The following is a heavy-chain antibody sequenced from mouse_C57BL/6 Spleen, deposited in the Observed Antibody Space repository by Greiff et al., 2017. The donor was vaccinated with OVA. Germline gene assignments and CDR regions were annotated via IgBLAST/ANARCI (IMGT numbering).Heavy chain of an antibody. CDR3: AKEGVYYGSSYAYYFDY. CDR1: GYTFTSYG. D-gene: IGHD1-1*01. Sequence: QVQLQQSGAELARPGASVKLSCKASGYTFTSYGISWVKQRTGQGLEWIGEIYPRSGNTYYNEKFKGKATLTADKSSSTAYMELRSLTSADSAVYFCAKEGVYYGSSYAYYFDYWGQGTTLTVSS. V-gene: IGHV1-81*01. CDR2: IYPRSGNT. J-gene: IGHJ2*01.